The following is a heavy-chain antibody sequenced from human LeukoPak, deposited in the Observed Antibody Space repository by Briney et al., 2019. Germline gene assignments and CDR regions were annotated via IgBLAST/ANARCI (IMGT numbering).Heavy chain of an antibody. CDR2: IYHSGST. Sequence: PSETPSLTCAVSGYSISSGYYWGWIRQPPGKGLEWIGSIYHSGSTYYNPSLKSRVTISVDTSKNQFSLKLSSATAADTAVYYCARRAVVYDFWSGYYTEWYFDLWGRGTLVTVSS. CDR3: ARRAVVYDFWSGYYTEWYFDL. J-gene: IGHJ2*01. CDR1: GYSISSGYY. D-gene: IGHD3-3*01. V-gene: IGHV4-38-2*01.